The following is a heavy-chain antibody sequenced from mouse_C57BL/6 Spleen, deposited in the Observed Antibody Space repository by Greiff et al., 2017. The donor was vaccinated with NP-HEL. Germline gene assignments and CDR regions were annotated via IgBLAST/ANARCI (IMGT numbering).Heavy chain of an antibody. D-gene: IGHD1-1*01. CDR1: GYSFTGYY. Sequence: EVQLQQSGPELVKPGASVKISCKASGYSFTGYYMNWVKQSPEKSLEWIGEINPSTGGTTYNQKFKAKATLTVDKSSSTAYMQLKSLTSEDSAVYYCALYYYGSSYSYAMDYWGQGTSVTVSS. CDR3: ALYYYGSSYSYAMDY. V-gene: IGHV1-42*01. CDR2: INPSTGGT. J-gene: IGHJ4*01.